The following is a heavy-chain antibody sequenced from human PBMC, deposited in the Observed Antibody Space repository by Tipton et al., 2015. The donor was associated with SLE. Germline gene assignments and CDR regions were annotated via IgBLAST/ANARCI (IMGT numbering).Heavy chain of an antibody. CDR3: ARVSYYGSGSYYPLDY. D-gene: IGHD3-10*01. J-gene: IGHJ4*02. Sequence: TLSLTCTVSGGSLSSHYWSWIRQPPGKGLEWIGYIYYSGSTNYNPSLKSRVTISVDTSKNQFSLKLSSVTAADTAVYYCARVSYYGSGSYYPLDYWGQGTLVTVSS. CDR2: IYYSGST. V-gene: IGHV4-59*11. CDR1: GGSLSSHY.